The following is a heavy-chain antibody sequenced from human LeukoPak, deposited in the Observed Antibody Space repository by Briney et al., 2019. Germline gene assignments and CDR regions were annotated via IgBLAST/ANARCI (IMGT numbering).Heavy chain of an antibody. J-gene: IGHJ4*02. Sequence: GGSLRLSCAASGFTFSGSAMHWVRQASGKGLEWVGRIRSKANSYATAYAASVKGRFTISRDGSKNTAYLQMNSLKTEDTAVYYCARDPPDSSSSWNDYWGQGTLVTVSS. CDR3: ARDPPDSSSSWNDY. CDR2: IRSKANSYAT. D-gene: IGHD6-13*01. V-gene: IGHV3-73*01. CDR1: GFTFSGSA.